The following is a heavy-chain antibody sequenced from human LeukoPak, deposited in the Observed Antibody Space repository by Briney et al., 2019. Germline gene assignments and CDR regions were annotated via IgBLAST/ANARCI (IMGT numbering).Heavy chain of an antibody. V-gene: IGHV3-23*01. CDR1: GFTFSSNA. Sequence: GGSLRLSCVASGFTFSSNAMSWVRQAPGKGLEWVSCISGSGGTTYYADSVKGRFTISRDNSKNTLYVQMNSLRAEDTAVYYCAKDSKVHDYWGQGTLVTVSS. CDR2: ISGSGGTT. D-gene: IGHD2-2*01. J-gene: IGHJ4*02. CDR3: AKDSKVHDY.